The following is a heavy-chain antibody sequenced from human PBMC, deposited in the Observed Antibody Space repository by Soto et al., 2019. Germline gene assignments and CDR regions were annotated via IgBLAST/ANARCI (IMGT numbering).Heavy chain of an antibody. CDR1: GVSITPYF. V-gene: IGHV4-4*07. D-gene: IGHD3-9*01. CDR3: ARHFDVDPSLDQYYFDL. CDR2: IYASGRT. Sequence: QVQLQESGPGLVKPSETLSLTCTVSGVSITPYFWSWIRQPAGKAPEWVGHIYASGRTTYNPSLKSRVTMFVSQTQVSLRLTSVTAADTAVYYCARHFDVDPSLDQYYFDLWGRGALVTVPS. J-gene: IGHJ2*01.